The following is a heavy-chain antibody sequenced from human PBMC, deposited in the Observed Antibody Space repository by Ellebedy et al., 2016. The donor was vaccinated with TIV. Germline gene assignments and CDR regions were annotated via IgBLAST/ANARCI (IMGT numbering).Heavy chain of an antibody. CDR1: GLTFSGAD. CDR2: IRTKANSYAT. Sequence: GESLKIYCVASGLTFSGADVHRVRQASGKGLEWAGRIRTKANSYATEYTASVKGRFTISRDDSKNTAYLQMNSLKIEDTAVYYCVHYGSGSYSTDYWGQGTLVTVSS. V-gene: IGHV3-73*01. J-gene: IGHJ4*02. D-gene: IGHD3-10*01. CDR3: VHYGSGSYSTDY.